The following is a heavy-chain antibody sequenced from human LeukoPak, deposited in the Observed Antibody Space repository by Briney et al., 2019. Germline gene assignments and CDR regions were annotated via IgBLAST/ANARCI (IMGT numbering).Heavy chain of an antibody. CDR2: IYPGDSDT. CDR3: ARNFGEFTRYYYGMDV. D-gene: IGHD3-10*01. J-gene: IGHJ6*02. Sequence: GESLKISCKGSGYSFTSYWIGWVRQMPGKGLEWTGIIYPGDSDTRYSPSFQGQVTISADKSTSTAYLQWSSLKASDTAMYYCARNFGEFTRYYYGMDVWGQGTTVTVSS. V-gene: IGHV5-51*01. CDR1: GYSFTSYW.